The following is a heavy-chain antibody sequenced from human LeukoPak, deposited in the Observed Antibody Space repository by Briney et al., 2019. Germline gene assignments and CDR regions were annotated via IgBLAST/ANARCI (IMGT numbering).Heavy chain of an antibody. V-gene: IGHV3-23*01. CDR2: ISGSGGST. CDR3: VKDLTMVTTIVDY. D-gene: IGHD4/OR15-4a*01. Sequence: GGSLRLSCAASGFTFSNYAMNWVRQAPGKGLEWGSGISGSGGSTSYADSVKGRFTISRDNSKNTLYLQMNSLRAEDTAVYYCVKDLTMVTTIVDYWGQGTLVTVSS. J-gene: IGHJ4*02. CDR1: GFTFSNYA.